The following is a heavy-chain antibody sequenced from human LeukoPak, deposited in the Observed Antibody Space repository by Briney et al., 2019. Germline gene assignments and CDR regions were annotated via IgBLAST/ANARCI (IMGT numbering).Heavy chain of an antibody. CDR1: GFTFSSHG. CDR2: IWYDGSKK. Sequence: PGGSLRLSCKASGFTFSSHGMNWVRQAPGKGLEWVAVIWYDGSKKYYADPVKGRFTLSRDNSKNTMYLQMHSLRAADTAVYYCAKTLTVIVVATDAFDIWGQGTMVTVSS. J-gene: IGHJ3*02. CDR3: AKTLTVIVVATDAFDI. D-gene: IGHD3-22*01. V-gene: IGHV3-33*06.